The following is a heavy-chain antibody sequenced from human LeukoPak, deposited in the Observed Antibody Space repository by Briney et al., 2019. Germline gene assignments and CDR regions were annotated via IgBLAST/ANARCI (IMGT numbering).Heavy chain of an antibody. Sequence: SETLSLTCAVYGGSFSGYYWSWIRQPPGKGLEWIGEINHSGSTNYNPSLKSRVTISVDTSKNQFSLKLSSVTAADTAVYYCAKEGGGRGNSYGYRYYYYYMDVWGKGTTVTVSS. V-gene: IGHV4-34*01. CDR1: GGSFSGYY. D-gene: IGHD5-18*01. J-gene: IGHJ6*03. CDR2: INHSGST. CDR3: AKEGGGRGNSYGYRYYYYYMDV.